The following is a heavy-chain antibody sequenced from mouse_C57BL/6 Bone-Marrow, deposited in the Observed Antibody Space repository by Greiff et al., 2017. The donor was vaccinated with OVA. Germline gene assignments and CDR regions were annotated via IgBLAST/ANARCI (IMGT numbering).Heavy chain of an antibody. CDR2: IYPGSGST. Sequence: VQLQQPGAELVKPGASVKMSCKASGYTFTSYWITWVKQRPGQGLEWIGDIYPGSGSTNYNEKFKSKATLTVDTSSSTAYMQLSSLTSEDSAVYYCARRHYGSSYWYFDVWGTGTTVTVSS. V-gene: IGHV1-55*01. CDR1: GYTFTSYW. D-gene: IGHD1-1*01. J-gene: IGHJ1*03. CDR3: ARRHYGSSYWYFDV.